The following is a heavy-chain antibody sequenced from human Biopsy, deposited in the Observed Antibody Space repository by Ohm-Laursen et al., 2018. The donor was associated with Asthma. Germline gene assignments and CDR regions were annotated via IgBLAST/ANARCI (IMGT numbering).Heavy chain of an antibody. CDR1: GGSVSTGSYY. CDR2: IYYTGSD. Sequence: SDTLSLTCSVSGGSVSTGSYYWSWIRQPPGKGLEWLGYIYYTGSDNYNPSLKSRVTISVDTSKNQFSLRLNPVTAADTAVYYCARGPNYHGSGRAPIGMDVWGQGTTVTVSS. CDR3: ARGPNYHGSGRAPIGMDV. V-gene: IGHV4-61*01. J-gene: IGHJ6*02. D-gene: IGHD3-10*01.